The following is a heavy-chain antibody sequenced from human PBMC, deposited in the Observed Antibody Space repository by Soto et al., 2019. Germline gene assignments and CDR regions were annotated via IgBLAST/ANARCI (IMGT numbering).Heavy chain of an antibody. J-gene: IGHJ3*02. CDR2: MNPNSGNT. CDR3: ATRRVGYYYDSSGYYADAFDI. CDR1: GYTFTSYD. Sequence: ASVKVSCKASGYTFTSYDINWVRQAIGQGLEWMGWMNPNSGNTGYAQKFQGRVTMTRNTSISTAYMELSSLRSEDTAVYYCATRRVGYYYDSSGYYADAFDIWGQGTMVTVSS. V-gene: IGHV1-8*01. D-gene: IGHD3-22*01.